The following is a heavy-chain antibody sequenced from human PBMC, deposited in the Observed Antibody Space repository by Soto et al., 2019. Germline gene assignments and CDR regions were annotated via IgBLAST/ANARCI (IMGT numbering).Heavy chain of an antibody. Sequence: ASVKVSCKASGYTFTSYGISRVRQAPGQGLEWMGWISAYNGNTNYAQKLQGRVTMTTDTSTSTAYMELRSLRSDDTAVYYCAGVEEGDTARARLAYGGQGTLVTVSS. J-gene: IGHJ4*02. D-gene: IGHD5-18*01. V-gene: IGHV1-18*01. CDR1: GYTFTSYG. CDR3: AGVEEGDTARARLAY. CDR2: ISAYNGNT.